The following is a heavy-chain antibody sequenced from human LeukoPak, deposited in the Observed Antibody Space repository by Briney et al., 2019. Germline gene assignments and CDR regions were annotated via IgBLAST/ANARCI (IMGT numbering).Heavy chain of an antibody. CDR3: AADGLFGYFDY. CDR2: IVVGSGNT. V-gene: IGHV1-58*01. D-gene: IGHD2-21*01. CDR1: GFTFTSSA. Sequence: SVKVSCKASGFTFTSSAVQWVRQARGQRLEWIGWIVVGSGNTNYAQKFQERVTITRDMTTSTAHMELSSLRSEDTAVYYCAADGLFGYFDYWGQGTLVTVSS. J-gene: IGHJ4*02.